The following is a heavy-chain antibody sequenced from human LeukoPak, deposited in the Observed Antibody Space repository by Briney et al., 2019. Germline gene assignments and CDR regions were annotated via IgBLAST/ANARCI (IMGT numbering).Heavy chain of an antibody. J-gene: IGHJ6*02. V-gene: IGHV3-7*05. CDR3: ASLGYCSVSSCFYGMDV. CDR1: GFAFSSYW. Sequence: PGGSLRLSCTASGFAFSSYWMSWVRRAPGKGLEWVANIKEDGREKYYVDSVKGRFTISRDNAKNSLYLQMNSLRAEDTAVYYCASLGYCSVSSCFYGMDVWGQGTTVTVSS. CDR2: IKEDGREK. D-gene: IGHD2-15*01.